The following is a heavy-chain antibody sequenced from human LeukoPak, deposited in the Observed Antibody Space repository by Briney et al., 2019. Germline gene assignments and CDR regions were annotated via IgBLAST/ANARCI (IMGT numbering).Heavy chain of an antibody. CDR1: GFTFSSYW. CDR3: AKNITMMVF. D-gene: IGHD3-22*01. CDR2: IKQDGSEK. Sequence: GGSLRLSCAASGFTFSSYWMSWVRQAPGKGLEWVANIKQDGSEKYYVDSVKGRFTISRDKSVDTVYLQMNGLKTEDTAVYYCAKNITMMVFWGQGTLVTVSS. V-gene: IGHV3-7*03. J-gene: IGHJ4*02.